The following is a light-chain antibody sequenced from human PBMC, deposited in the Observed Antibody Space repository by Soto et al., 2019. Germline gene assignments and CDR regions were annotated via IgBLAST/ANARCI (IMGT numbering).Light chain of an antibody. CDR2: GAS. CDR3: QQYDTSPT. CDR1: QSVRSVY. J-gene: IGKJ1*01. Sequence: EIVLTQSPGTLSLSPGERATLSCRASQSVRSVYLAWYQQKPGQAPRLLIYGASSRATGIPDRFSGSGSGTDFTLTIRRLEPEDFAVYYCQQYDTSPTFGQGTKVEIK. V-gene: IGKV3-20*01.